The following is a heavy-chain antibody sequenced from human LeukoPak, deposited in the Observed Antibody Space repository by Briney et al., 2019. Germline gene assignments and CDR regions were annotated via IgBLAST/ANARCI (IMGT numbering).Heavy chain of an antibody. CDR2: INHSGST. CDR3: ARGSRFFGVVIPKYNWFDP. D-gene: IGHD3-3*01. J-gene: IGHJ5*02. Sequence: PSETLSLTCAVYGGSFSGYYWSWLRQPPGKGLEWIGEINHSGSTNYNPSLKSRVTISVDTSKNQFSLKLSSVTAADTAVYYCARGSRFFGVVIPKYNWFDPWGQGTLVTVSS. CDR1: GGSFSGYY. V-gene: IGHV4-34*01.